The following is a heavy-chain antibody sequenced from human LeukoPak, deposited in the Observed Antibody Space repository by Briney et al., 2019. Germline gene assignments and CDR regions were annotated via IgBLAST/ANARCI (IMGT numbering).Heavy chain of an antibody. CDR3: AKARIADMYYFDY. V-gene: IGHV3-23*01. D-gene: IGHD6-13*01. J-gene: IGHJ4*02. CDR1: GFSFSGYA. CDR2: ISASGGST. Sequence: GGSLRPSCAASGFSFSGYAMTWVRQAPGKGLEWVSAISASGGSTDYAASVKGRFTISRDNSKNTLYLQMNSLRAEDTALYHCAKARIADMYYFDYWGQGTLVTVSS.